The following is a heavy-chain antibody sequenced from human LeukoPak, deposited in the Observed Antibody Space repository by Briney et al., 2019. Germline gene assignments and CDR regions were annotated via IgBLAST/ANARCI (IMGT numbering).Heavy chain of an antibody. J-gene: IGHJ5*02. CDR3: ARDRVGYCTNGVGLGFDP. CDR2: IIPIFGTA. V-gene: IGHV1-69*05. Sequence: SVKVSCKASGGTFSSYAISWVRQAPGPGLEWMGGIIPIFGTANYAQKFQGRVTITTDESTSTAYMELSSLRSEDTAVYYCARDRVGYCTNGVGLGFDPWGQGTLVTVSS. D-gene: IGHD2-8*01. CDR1: GGTFSSYA.